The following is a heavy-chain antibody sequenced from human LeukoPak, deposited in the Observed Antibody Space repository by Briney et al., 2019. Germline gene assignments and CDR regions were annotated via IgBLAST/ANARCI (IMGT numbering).Heavy chain of an antibody. CDR3: AKGTYDYSSDY. J-gene: IGHJ4*02. D-gene: IGHD4-11*01. V-gene: IGHV3-30*18. Sequence: GGSLRLSCAASGFTFNNYAMSWVRQAPGKGLEWVAVISYDGSNKYYADSVKGRFTISRDNSKNTLYLQMNSLRAEDTAVYYCAKGTYDYSSDYWGQGTLVTVSS. CDR1: GFTFNNYA. CDR2: ISYDGSNK.